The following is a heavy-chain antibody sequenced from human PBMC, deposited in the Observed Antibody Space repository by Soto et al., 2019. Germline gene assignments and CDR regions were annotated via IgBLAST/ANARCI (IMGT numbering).Heavy chain of an antibody. D-gene: IGHD6-19*01. CDR2: IKSETDGGTI. CDR3: TPLAMKYNSYCYPLSD. CDR1: GFTFSNVW. Sequence: EVQLVESGGGLVKPGGSLRLSCAGSGFTFSNVWMNWVRQAPGKGLEWVGRIKSETDGGTIDYAAPVKGRFTISRDDSNNTLYLQMTSLKTKDTATYYCTPLAMKYNSYCYPLSDWGQGTRVTVSS. V-gene: IGHV3-15*07. J-gene: IGHJ4*02.